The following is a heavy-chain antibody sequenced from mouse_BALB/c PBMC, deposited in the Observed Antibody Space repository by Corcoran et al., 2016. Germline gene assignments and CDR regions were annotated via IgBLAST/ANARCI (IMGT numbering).Heavy chain of an antibody. D-gene: IGHD2-1*01. Sequence: QVQLQQSGPELVTPGASVKISCKASGYSFTSYYIHWVKQRPGQGLEWIGWIFPGSGNTKYNEKFKGKATLTADTSSSTAYMQLSSLTSEDSAVYFCARNYGNYSAWFAYWGQGTLVTVSA. CDR1: GYSFTSYY. V-gene: IGHV1-66*01. CDR2: IFPGSGNT. J-gene: IGHJ3*01. CDR3: ARNYGNYSAWFAY.